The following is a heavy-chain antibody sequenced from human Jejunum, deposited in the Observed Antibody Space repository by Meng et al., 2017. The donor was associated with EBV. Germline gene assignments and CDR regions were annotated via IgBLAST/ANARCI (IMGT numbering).Heavy chain of an antibody. Sequence: QGEPQASGQGLVKPSETLSLTCTVSCGSVSSGTYYWTWLRQPPGKGLEWIGYIYNSGSTNYNPSLKSRVTISLDTSKNQFSLKLSSVTAADTAMYYCARNWNFWGQGTLVTVSS. J-gene: IGHJ4*02. V-gene: IGHV4-61*01. D-gene: IGHD1-1*01. CDR3: ARNWNF. CDR2: IYNSGST. CDR1: CGSVSSGTYY.